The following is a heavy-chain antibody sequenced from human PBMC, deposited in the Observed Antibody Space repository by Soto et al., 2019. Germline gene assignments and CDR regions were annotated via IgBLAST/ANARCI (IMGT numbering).Heavy chain of an antibody. Sequence: GASVKVSCKASGGTFSSYAISRVRQAPGQGLEWMGGIIPIFGTANYAQKFQGRVTITADESTSTAYMELSSLRSEDTAVYYCARGGGPPSMVTLDYYYGMDVWGQGTTVTVSS. D-gene: IGHD5-18*01. V-gene: IGHV1-69*13. CDR2: IIPIFGTA. CDR3: ARGGGPPSMVTLDYYYGMDV. J-gene: IGHJ6*02. CDR1: GGTFSSYA.